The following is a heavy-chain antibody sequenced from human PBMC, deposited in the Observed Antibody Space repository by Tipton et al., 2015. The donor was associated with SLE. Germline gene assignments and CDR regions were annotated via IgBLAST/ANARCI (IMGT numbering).Heavy chain of an antibody. V-gene: IGHV4-30-4*08. D-gene: IGHD5-12*01. CDR1: GGSISSSDNDYY. J-gene: IGHJ4*02. Sequence: TLSLTCTVFGGSISSSDNDYYWTWVRQRPGKGLEWIGYISLKGNTDYKASMKSRITISRDTSKNQFSLRMSSVTAADTAIYYCARIQWAWSGYVFDYWGQGALVTVSS. CDR2: ISLKGNT. CDR3: ARIQWAWSGYVFDY.